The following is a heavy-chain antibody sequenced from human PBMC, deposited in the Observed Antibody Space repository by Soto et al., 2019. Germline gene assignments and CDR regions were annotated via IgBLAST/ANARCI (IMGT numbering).Heavy chain of an antibody. D-gene: IGHD2-15*01. CDR1: GYTLTELS. CDR3: AIGYCSGGRCYSGAFDI. J-gene: IGHJ3*02. CDR2: FDPEDGET. Sequence: EASVKVSCKVSGYTLTELSMHWVRQAPGKGLEWMGGFDPEDGETIYAQKFQGRVTMTEDTSTDTAYMELSSLRSEDTAVYYCAIGYCSGGRCYSGAFDIWGQGTMVTVSS. V-gene: IGHV1-24*01.